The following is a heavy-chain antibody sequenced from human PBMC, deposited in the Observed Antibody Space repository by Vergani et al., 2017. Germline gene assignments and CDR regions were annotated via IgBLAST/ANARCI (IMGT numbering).Heavy chain of an antibody. J-gene: IGHJ6*03. CDR3: ARVNTETNGHLYYYYYMDV. Sequence: QVQLQQWGGGLLKPSETLSLTCVVNGGSFTSYDWTWIRQSPGEGLEWVGDIDHTGRPDYNPSLKSRLTMSVDKSRNQFSLTLNSVTATDTAIYFCARVNTETNGHLYYYYYMDVWGQGILVTVSS. CDR2: IDHTGRP. V-gene: IGHV4-34*01. D-gene: IGHD4-11*01. CDR1: GGSFTSYD.